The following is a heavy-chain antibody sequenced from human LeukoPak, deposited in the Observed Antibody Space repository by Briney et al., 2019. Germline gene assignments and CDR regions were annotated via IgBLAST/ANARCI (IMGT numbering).Heavy chain of an antibody. D-gene: IGHD1-26*01. CDR1: GDTFSSYA. J-gene: IGHJ4*02. CDR3: ARAASGYSNSYFGW. CDR2: IIPALGVT. Sequence: GASVKVSSKASGDTFSSYAFSWVRQAPGQGPEWMGRIIPALGVTHYAQKFQGRFTVTADRSTSTVYMELSSLKSEDTAVYYCARAASGYSNSYFGWWGQGSLVTVSS. V-gene: IGHV1-69*04.